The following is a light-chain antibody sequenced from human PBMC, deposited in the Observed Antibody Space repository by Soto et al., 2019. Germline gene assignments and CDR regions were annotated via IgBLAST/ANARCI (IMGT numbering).Light chain of an antibody. Sequence: EIVVTQSPGTLSLSPGERATLSCRASQSISSSYLAWYQQKPGQAPRLLIYGASSRATGIPDRFSGSGSGTDFTLTISRLEPEDFAVYYCQQYVNSPYTFGQGTKLEIK. CDR2: GAS. CDR1: QSISSSY. CDR3: QQYVNSPYT. V-gene: IGKV3-20*01. J-gene: IGKJ2*01.